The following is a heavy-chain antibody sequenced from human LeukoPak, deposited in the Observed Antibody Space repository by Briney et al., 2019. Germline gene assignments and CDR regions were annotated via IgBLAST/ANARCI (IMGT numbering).Heavy chain of an antibody. D-gene: IGHD3-16*01. V-gene: IGHV3-53*01. J-gene: IGHJ4*02. CDR1: GFTVSSNY. CDR2: IYSGGST. Sequence: GGSLRLSCAASGFTVSSNYMSWVRQAPGKGLEWVSVIYSGGSTYYAGSVKGRFTISRDNAKDTVYLQMDSLRVEDTAVYYCVRGGLFEYWGQGALVTVSS. CDR3: VRGGLFEY.